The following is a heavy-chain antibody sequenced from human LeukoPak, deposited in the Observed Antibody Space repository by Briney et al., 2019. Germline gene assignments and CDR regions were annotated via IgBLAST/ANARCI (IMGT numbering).Heavy chain of an antibody. CDR1: GFTFSSYW. CDR2: INTDGSST. CDR3: ARRRRGVNAFDI. J-gene: IGHJ3*02. V-gene: IGHV3-74*01. Sequence: GGSLRLSCAASGFTFSSYWMHWVRQAPGKGLVWVSRINTDGSSTSYADSVKGRFTISRDNAKNTLYLQVNSLRAEDTAVYYCARRRRGVNAFDIWGQGTMVTVSS. D-gene: IGHD3-10*01.